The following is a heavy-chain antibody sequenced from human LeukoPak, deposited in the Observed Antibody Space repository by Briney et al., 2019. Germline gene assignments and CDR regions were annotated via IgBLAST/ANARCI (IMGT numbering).Heavy chain of an antibody. CDR2: MLDSENT. V-gene: IGHV4-61*05. CDR1: GSSISTSDYF. CDR3: ATIKRGNIFGYFDF. J-gene: IGHJ4*02. Sequence: PSETLSLTCTVSGSSISTSDYFWGWIRQPPGKGLEWIGYMLDSENTKDNPYFQSRLSLSADTSKNQFSLRLTSVTAADTAVYYCATIKRGNIFGYFDFWGQGILVTVSP. D-gene: IGHD5-18*01.